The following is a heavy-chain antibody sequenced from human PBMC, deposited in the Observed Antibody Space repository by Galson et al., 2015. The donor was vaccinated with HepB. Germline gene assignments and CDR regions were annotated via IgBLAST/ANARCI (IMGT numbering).Heavy chain of an antibody. CDR3: ASMGYSSSPAYWYFDL. CDR1: GYTFTGYY. Sequence: SVKVSCKASGYTFTGYYIHWVRQAPGQGLEWMGWINPDSVGTNYAQNFQGRVTMTRDTSISTAYMELSSLRSEDTAVYYCASMGYSSSPAYWYFDLWGRGTLVTVSS. D-gene: IGHD6-6*01. V-gene: IGHV1-2*02. CDR2: INPDSVGT. J-gene: IGHJ2*01.